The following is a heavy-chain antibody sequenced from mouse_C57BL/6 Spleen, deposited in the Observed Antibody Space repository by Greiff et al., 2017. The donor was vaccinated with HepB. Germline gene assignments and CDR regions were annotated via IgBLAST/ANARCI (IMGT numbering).Heavy chain of an antibody. CDR3: ARSELGRKGFAY. D-gene: IGHD4-1*01. CDR1: GYTFTSYW. Sequence: QVHVKQPGAELVRPGSSVKLSCKASGYTFTSYWMDWVKQRPGQGLEWIGNIYPSDSETHYNQKFKDKATLTVDKSSSTAYMQLSSLTSEDSAVYYCARSELGRKGFAYWGQGTLVTVSA. V-gene: IGHV1-61*01. CDR2: IYPSDSET. J-gene: IGHJ3*01.